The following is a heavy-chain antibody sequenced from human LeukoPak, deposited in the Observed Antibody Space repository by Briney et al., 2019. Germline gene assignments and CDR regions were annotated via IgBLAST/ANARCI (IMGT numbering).Heavy chain of an antibody. CDR2: IYHSGST. D-gene: IGHD3-22*01. CDR1: GYSISSGYY. CDR3: ARGGYDSSSLFDY. V-gene: IGHV4-38-2*02. Sequence: PSETLSLTCTVSGYSISSGYYWGWIRQPPGKGLEWIGSIYHSGSTYYNPSLKSRVTISVDTSKNQFSLKLSSVTAADTAVYYCARGGYDSSSLFDYWGQGTLVTVSS. J-gene: IGHJ4*02.